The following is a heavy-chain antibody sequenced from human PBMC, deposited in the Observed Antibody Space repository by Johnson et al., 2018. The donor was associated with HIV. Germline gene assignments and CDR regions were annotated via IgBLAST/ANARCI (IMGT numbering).Heavy chain of an antibody. V-gene: IGHV3-48*03. J-gene: IGHJ3*02. Sequence: VYLVESGGGLVRPGRSLRLACVASGVTLDDNGKSWVRQAPGKGLEWVSYISSSGSTIYYADSVQGRFNISRDNAKNSLYLQMNSLRAEDTAVYYCARSLRRLQRVFDAFDIWGQGTMVTVSS. CDR1: GVTLDDNG. CDR2: ISSSGSTI. D-gene: IGHD4-11*01. CDR3: ARSLRRLQRVFDAFDI.